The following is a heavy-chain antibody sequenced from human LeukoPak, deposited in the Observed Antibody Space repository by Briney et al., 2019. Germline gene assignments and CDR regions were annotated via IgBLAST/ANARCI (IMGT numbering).Heavy chain of an antibody. J-gene: IGHJ4*02. CDR2: ISDSGGRA. V-gene: IGHV3-23*01. D-gene: IGHD3-22*01. CDR1: GITLSNYG. CDR3: AKRGVVIRVILVGFHKEAHYFDS. Sequence: GGSLRLSCAVSGITLSNYGMSWVRQAPGKGLEWVAGISDSGGRANYADSVKGRFTISRDNPKNTLYLQMNSLSAEDTAVYFCAKRGVVIRVILVGFHKEAHYFDSWGRGALVTVSS.